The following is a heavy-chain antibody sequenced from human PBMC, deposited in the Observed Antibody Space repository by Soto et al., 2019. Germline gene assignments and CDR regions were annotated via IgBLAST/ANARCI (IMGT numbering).Heavy chain of an antibody. V-gene: IGHV1-2*04. CDR3: ARGGDLIVVVPAAISDYYYGMDV. CDR1: GYTFTGYY. Sequence: ASVKVSCKASGYTFTGYYMHWVRQAPGQGLEWMGWINPNSGGTNYAQKFQGWVTMTRDTSISTAYMELSRLRSDDTAVYYCARGGDLIVVVPAAISDYYYGMDVWGQGTTVTVSS. J-gene: IGHJ6*02. D-gene: IGHD2-2*01. CDR2: INPNSGGT.